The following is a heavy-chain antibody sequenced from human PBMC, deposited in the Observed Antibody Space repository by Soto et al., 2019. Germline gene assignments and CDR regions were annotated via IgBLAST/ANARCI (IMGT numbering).Heavy chain of an antibody. J-gene: IGHJ3*02. D-gene: IGHD3-10*01. CDR1: GYTKTSYY. V-gene: IGHV1-46*01. CDR2: INPSGGST. CDR3: ARSTPYVVVRFGAFDI. Sequence: ASVEACCKESGYTKTSYYMHWVRQAKKQGLEWMGIINPSGGSTSYAQKFQGRVTMTRDTSTSTVYMELSSLRSEDTAVYYCARSTPYVVVRFGAFDIWGQGTMVTVSS.